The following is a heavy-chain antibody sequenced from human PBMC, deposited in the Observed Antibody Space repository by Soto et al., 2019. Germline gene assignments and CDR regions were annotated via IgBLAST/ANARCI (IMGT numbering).Heavy chain of an antibody. CDR3: AKAASSGYYYYSLNWYFDL. J-gene: IGHJ2*01. CDR2: ISWDGGST. D-gene: IGHD3-22*01. V-gene: IGHV3-43D*04. CDR1: GFTFDDYA. Sequence: GGSLRLSCAASGFTFDDYAMHWVRQAPGKGLEWVSLISWDGGSTYYADSVKGRFTISRDNSKNSLYLQMNSLRAEDTALYYCAKAASSGYYYYSLNWYFDLWGRGTRVTVSS.